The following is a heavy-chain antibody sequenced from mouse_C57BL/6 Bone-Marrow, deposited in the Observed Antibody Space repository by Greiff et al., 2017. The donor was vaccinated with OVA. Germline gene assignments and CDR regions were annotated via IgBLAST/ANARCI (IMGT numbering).Heavy chain of an antibody. Sequence: VQLQQPGAELVMPGASVKLSCKASGYTFTSYWMHWVKQRPGQGLEWIGEIDPSDSYTNYNQKFKGKSTLTVDKSSSTAYMQLSSLTSEDSAVYYCARDWDAWFAYWGQGTLVTVSA. CDR3: ARDWDAWFAY. V-gene: IGHV1-69*01. J-gene: IGHJ3*01. D-gene: IGHD4-1*01. CDR2: IDPSDSYT. CDR1: GYTFTSYW.